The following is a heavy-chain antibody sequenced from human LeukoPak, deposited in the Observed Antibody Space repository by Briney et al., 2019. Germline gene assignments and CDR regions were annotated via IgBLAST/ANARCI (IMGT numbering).Heavy chain of an antibody. D-gene: IGHD3-3*01. CDR2: LYYTGRT. CDR3: ARLWSSFDGFDV. Sequence: SETLSLTCTVSGGSISSYYWSWIRQPPGKRLEWIGILYYTGRTYYNPSLKSRATVSLDTSKNHLSLKLSSVTAADTAVYYCARLWSSFDGFDVWGQGTTVTVSS. CDR1: GGSISSYY. J-gene: IGHJ3*01. V-gene: IGHV4-59*04.